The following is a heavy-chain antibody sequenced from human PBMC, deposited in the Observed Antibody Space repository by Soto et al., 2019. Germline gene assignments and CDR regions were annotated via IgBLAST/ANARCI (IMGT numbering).Heavy chain of an antibody. V-gene: IGHV3-21*06. CDR1: GFSFRTYS. Sequence: EVKLVESGGGLVQPGGSLTLSCAASGFSFRTYSMNWVRQAPGKGLEWVSSINSFSNFRYYADSVKGRFTISRDNAKNSLYLQMNSLRVEETAVYFCTRGAVGAQTISYYFDSWGQGTPVTVSS. D-gene: IGHD1-26*01. CDR3: TRGAVGAQTISYYFDS. J-gene: IGHJ4*02. CDR2: INSFSNFR.